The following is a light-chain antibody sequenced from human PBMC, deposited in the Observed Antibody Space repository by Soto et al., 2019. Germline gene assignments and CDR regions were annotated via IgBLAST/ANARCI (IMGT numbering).Light chain of an antibody. CDR2: TAS. CDR3: QQYYVYPLT. Sequence: DIQMTQSPSSLSASVGDRVTITCRASQDIRNYLACFQQKPGQAPKSLIYTASSLQSGVPSRFSGSGSATDFPLTISSMRPEDFAIYYCQQYYVYPLTFGGGTKVEI. CDR1: QDIRNY. J-gene: IGKJ4*01. V-gene: IGKV1-16*01.